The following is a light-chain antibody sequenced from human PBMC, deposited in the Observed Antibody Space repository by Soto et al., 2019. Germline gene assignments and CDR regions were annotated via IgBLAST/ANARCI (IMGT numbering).Light chain of an antibody. CDR2: GAS. CDR1: QSVSSHH. CDR3: QQYGVSPWT. Sequence: DIVLTQSPGTLSLSPGERATLSCRTIQSVSSHHLAWYQQKPGQAPRLLIHGASIRFTGIPDRFSGSGSGTEFALTISSPEPEDFSVYYCQQYGVSPWTFGQGTKVEV. V-gene: IGKV3-20*01. J-gene: IGKJ1*01.